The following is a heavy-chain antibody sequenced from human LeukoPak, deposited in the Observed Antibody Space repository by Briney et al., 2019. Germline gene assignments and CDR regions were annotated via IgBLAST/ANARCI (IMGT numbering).Heavy chain of an antibody. CDR3: ARDRGDGSSFDY. CDR1: GFTFSSYG. J-gene: IGHJ4*02. V-gene: IGHV3-30*03. Sequence: GRSLRLSCAASGFTFSSYGMHWVRQAPGKGLEWVAVISYDGSNKYYADSVKGRFTISRDNSKNTLYLQMNSLRAEDTAVYYCARDRGDGSSFDYWGQGTLVTVSS. D-gene: IGHD3-3*01. CDR2: ISYDGSNK.